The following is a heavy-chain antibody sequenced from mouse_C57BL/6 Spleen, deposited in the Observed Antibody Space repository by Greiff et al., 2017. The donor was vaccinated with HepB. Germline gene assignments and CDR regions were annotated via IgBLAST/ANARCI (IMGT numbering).Heavy chain of an antibody. V-gene: IGHV14-2*01. Sequence: DVKLVESGAELVKPGASVKLSCTASGFNIKDYYMHWVKQRTEQGLEWIGRIDPEDGETKYAPKFQGKATITADTSSNTAYLQLSSLTSEDTAVYYCARGNGLRRGYYYAMDYWGQGTSVTVSS. D-gene: IGHD2-4*01. CDR2: IDPEDGET. CDR1: GFNIKDYY. CDR3: ARGNGLRRGYYYAMDY. J-gene: IGHJ4*01.